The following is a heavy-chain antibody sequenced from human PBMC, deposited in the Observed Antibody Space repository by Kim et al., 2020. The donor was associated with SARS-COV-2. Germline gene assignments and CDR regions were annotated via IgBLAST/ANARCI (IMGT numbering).Heavy chain of an antibody. CDR3: AKGQNYYGSGSYYNVPDY. Sequence: GGSLRLSCAASGFTFSSYGMHWVRQAPGKGLEWVAVIAYDGSNKYYADSVKGRFTISRDNSKNTLYLQMNSLRAEDTAVYYCAKGQNYYGSGSYYNVPDYWGQGTLVTVSP. CDR2: IAYDGSNK. J-gene: IGHJ4*02. D-gene: IGHD3-10*01. CDR1: GFTFSSYG. V-gene: IGHV3-30*18.